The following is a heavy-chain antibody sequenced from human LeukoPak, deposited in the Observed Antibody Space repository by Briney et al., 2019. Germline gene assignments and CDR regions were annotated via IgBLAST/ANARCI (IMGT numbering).Heavy chain of an antibody. CDR1: GDSINGHY. Sequence: SETLSLTCTISGDSINGHYWSWIRQPPGKRLEWIGDIHYKGSTNYNLSLKSRVTISVDTSKNHLSLNLTSVLAADTAIYYCARRDIGWNYSDYWGQGILVTVSS. J-gene: IGHJ4*02. CDR2: IHYKGST. V-gene: IGHV4-59*08. D-gene: IGHD2-15*01. CDR3: ARRDIGWNYSDY.